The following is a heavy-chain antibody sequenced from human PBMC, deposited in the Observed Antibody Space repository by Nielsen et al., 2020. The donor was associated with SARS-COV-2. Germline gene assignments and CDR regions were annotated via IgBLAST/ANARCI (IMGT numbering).Heavy chain of an antibody. CDR2: IYNSGST. J-gene: IGHJ4*02. Sequence: SETLSLTCTVSGYSIRSGYYWGWIRPPPGQGLEWIGSIYNSGSTHYNPSLKSRVTISVDTSKNQFTLRLNSVTAADTAVYFCAREERHQQLAADYWGQGTLVTVTS. CDR1: GYSIRSGYY. V-gene: IGHV4-38-2*02. D-gene: IGHD6-13*01. CDR3: AREERHQQLAADY.